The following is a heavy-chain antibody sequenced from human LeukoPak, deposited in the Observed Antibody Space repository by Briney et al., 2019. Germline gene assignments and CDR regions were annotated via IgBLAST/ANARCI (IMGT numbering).Heavy chain of an antibody. CDR2: ISGSGGST. Sequence: GGSLRLPCAASRFTFSSYAMSWVRQAPGKGLEWVSVISGSGGSTYYADSVKGRFTISRDNSKNTLYLQMNSLRAEDTAVYYCAKVARSNPPRLYYFDYWGQGTQVTVSS. CDR1: RFTFSSYA. CDR3: AKVARSNPPRLYYFDY. J-gene: IGHJ4*02. D-gene: IGHD2-15*01. V-gene: IGHV3-23*01.